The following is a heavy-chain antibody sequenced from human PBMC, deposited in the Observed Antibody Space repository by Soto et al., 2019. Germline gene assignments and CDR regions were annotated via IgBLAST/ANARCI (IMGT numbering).Heavy chain of an antibody. CDR3: ARDGAVAESIFGY. D-gene: IGHD6-13*01. CDR1: GFTFSSFW. V-gene: IGHV3-7*01. Sequence: PGGSLRLSCAASGFTFSSFWMSWVRQAPGKGLEWVANIKEDGSEKYYVDSVKGRFTISRDNAKNSLYLQMDSLRAEDTAVYYCARDGAVAESIFGYWGQGTLVTVSS. CDR2: IKEDGSEK. J-gene: IGHJ4*02.